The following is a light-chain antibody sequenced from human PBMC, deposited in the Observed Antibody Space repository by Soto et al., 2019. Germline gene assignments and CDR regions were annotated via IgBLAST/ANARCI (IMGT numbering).Light chain of an antibody. CDR3: QRYGRSQWT. J-gene: IGKJ1*01. V-gene: IGKV3-20*01. Sequence: EIVLTQSPGTLSLSPVERATLSCRASQSVSSSYLAWYQQKPGQAPRLLIYGASSRATGIPDRFSGSGSGTDFTLTISRLEPEDFAVYFCQRYGRSQWTFGQGTKVDIK. CDR2: GAS. CDR1: QSVSSSY.